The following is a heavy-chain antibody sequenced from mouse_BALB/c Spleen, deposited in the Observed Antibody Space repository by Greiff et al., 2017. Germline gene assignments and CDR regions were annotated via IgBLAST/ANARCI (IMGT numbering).Heavy chain of an antibody. CDR1: GFTFSDFY. D-gene: IGHD2-1*01. J-gene: IGHJ2*01. Sequence: EVKVAESGGGLVQPGGSLRLSCATSGFTFSDFYMEWVRQPPGKRLEWIAASRNKANDYTTEYSASVKGLFIVSRDTSQSILYLQMNALRAEDTAIYYCARDADGNYDYWGQGTTLTVSS. CDR3: ARDADGNYDY. V-gene: IGHV7-1*02. CDR2: SRNKANDYTT.